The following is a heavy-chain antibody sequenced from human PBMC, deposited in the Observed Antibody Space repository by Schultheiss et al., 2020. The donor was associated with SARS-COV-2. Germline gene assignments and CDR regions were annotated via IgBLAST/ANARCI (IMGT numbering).Heavy chain of an antibody. CDR1: GYTFTGYY. D-gene: IGHD2/OR15-2a*01. CDR3: ARAYYGGAFDI. CDR2: INPNSGGT. V-gene: IGHV1-2*04. Sequence: ASVKVSCKASGYTFTGYYMHWVRQAPGQGLEWMGWINPNSGGTNYAQKFQGWVTMTRDTSISTAYMELRSLRSDDTAVYYCARAYYGGAFDIWGQGTMVTVSS. J-gene: IGHJ3*02.